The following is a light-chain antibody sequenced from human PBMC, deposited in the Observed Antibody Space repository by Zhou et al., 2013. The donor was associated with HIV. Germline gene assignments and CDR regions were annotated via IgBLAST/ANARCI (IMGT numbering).Light chain of an antibody. CDR3: QQVNSYPPVT. J-gene: IGKJ4*01. CDR1: QGISDF. Sequence: DIQMTQSPSSLSASLGDRVTIACRASQGISDFLAWYQQKPGNIPNLLIYATSTLHSGVSSRFSGSGSGTDFTLTISDLQPEDLATYYCQQVNSYPPVTFGGGTKVEIK. V-gene: IGKV1-27*01. CDR2: ATS.